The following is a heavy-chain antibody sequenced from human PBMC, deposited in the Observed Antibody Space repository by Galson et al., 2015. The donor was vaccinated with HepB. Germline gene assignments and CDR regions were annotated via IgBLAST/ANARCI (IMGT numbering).Heavy chain of an antibody. CDR2: IWYDGKNK. Sequence: SLRLSCAASGFTFSGSGMHWIRQAPGKGLEWVAVIWYDGKNKYSADSVKGRFTISRDNSNKKLYLHLNSQSAEDTAVYYCARGGQTYYYESSGYLDYWGQASRVTVSS. V-gene: IGHV3-33*08. CDR1: GFTFSGSG. D-gene: IGHD3-22*01. CDR3: ARGGQTYYYESSGYLDY. J-gene: IGHJ4*02.